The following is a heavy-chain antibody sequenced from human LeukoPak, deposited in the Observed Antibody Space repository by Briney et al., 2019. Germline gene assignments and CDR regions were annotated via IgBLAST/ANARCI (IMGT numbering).Heavy chain of an antibody. D-gene: IGHD3-3*01. V-gene: IGHV4-39*01. CDR3: ARHYDFWSGLYYFDY. Sequence: SETLSLTCTVSGGSISSSSYYWGWIRQPPGKGLEWIGSIYYSGSTYYNPSLKSRVTISVDTSKNQFSLKLSSVTAADTAVYYCARHYDFWSGLYYFDYWGQGTLVTVSS. CDR1: GGSISSSSYY. J-gene: IGHJ4*02. CDR2: IYYSGST.